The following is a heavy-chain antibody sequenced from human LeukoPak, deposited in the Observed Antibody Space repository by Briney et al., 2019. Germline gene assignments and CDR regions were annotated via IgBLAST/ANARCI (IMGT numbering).Heavy chain of an antibody. CDR1: GFTFSSYW. D-gene: IGHD5-18*01. J-gene: IGHJ4*02. V-gene: IGHV3-7*03. Sequence: PGGSLRLSCAASGFTFSSYWMSWVRQAPGKGLEWVVDIKQDGSEKYYVDSVKGRFTISRDNAKNSLYLQMNSLRAEDTAVYYCARDHVQLWLTFDYWGQGTLVTVSS. CDR3: ARDHVQLWLTFDY. CDR2: IKQDGSEK.